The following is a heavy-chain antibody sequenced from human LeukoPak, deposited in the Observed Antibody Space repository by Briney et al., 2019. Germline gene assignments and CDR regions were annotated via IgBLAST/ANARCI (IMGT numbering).Heavy chain of an antibody. CDR2: INPNSGGT. CDR3: ARESGFDWNFDLDY. D-gene: IGHD1-7*01. V-gene: IGHV1-2*02. CDR1: GYTFTGYY. J-gene: IGHJ4*02. Sequence: ASVKVSCKASGYTFTGYYMHWVRQAPGQGLEWMGWINPNSGGTNYPQKFQGRVTMTRDTSISTAYMELGRLRSDDTAMYYCARESGFDWNFDLDYWGQGTLVTVSS.